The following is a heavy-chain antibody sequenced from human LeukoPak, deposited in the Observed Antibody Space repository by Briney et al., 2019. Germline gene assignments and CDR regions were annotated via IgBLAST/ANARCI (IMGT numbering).Heavy chain of an antibody. Sequence: GGSLRLSWAASGFTFSSYAMSWVRQAPVKGLEWVSAISGSGGSTYYADSVKGRFTISRDNSKNTLYLQMNSLRAEDTAVYYCETYYYDSSGPPWGWGQGTMVTVSS. J-gene: IGHJ3*01. CDR2: ISGSGGST. CDR1: GFTFSSYA. V-gene: IGHV3-23*01. D-gene: IGHD3-22*01. CDR3: ETYYYDSSGPPWG.